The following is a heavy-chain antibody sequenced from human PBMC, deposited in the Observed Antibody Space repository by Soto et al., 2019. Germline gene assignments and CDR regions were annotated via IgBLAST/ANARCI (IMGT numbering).Heavy chain of an antibody. CDR1: GYTFTSYD. V-gene: IGHV1-8*01. J-gene: IGHJ6*03. D-gene: IGHD4-17*01. CDR3: ARAPTVRWEIYYYYYMDV. Sequence: ASVKVSCKASGYTFTSYDINWVRQATGQGLEWMGWMNPNSGNTGYAQKFQGRVTMTRNTSISTAYMELSSLRSEDTAVYYCARAPTVRWEIYYYYYMDVWGKGTTVTVSS. CDR2: MNPNSGNT.